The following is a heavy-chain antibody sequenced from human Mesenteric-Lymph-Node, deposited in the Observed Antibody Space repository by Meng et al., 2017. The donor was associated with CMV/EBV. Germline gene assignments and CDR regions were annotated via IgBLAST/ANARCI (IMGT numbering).Heavy chain of an antibody. D-gene: IGHD6-13*01. Sequence: GESLKISCAASGFTVSNNYMSWVRQAPGKGLEWVSVIYIGGSTYYADSVKGRFIISRDNSKNTLYLQMNSLRVEDTAVHYCARDQDTSSYSMDVWGQGTTVTVSS. J-gene: IGHJ6*02. CDR1: GFTVSNNY. CDR2: IYIGGST. V-gene: IGHV3-53*01. CDR3: ARDQDTSSYSMDV.